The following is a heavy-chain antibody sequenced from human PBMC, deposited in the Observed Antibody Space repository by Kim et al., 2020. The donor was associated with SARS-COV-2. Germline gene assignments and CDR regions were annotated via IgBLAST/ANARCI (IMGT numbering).Heavy chain of an antibody. J-gene: IGHJ4*02. D-gene: IGHD3-22*01. V-gene: IGHV3-23*01. CDR3: AKDITYYYDSSGYYYFDY. Sequence: KGRFTISRDNSKNTLYLQMNSLRAEDTAVYYCAKDITYYYDSSGYYYFDYWGQGTLVTVSS.